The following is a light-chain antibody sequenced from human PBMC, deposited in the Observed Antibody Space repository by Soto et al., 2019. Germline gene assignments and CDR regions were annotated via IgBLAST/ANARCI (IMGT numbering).Light chain of an antibody. CDR3: SSYTSSSTWV. V-gene: IGLV2-14*01. CDR2: EVS. Sequence: QSALTQPASVSGSPGQSITISCTGTSSDIGGYNYVSWYQQHPGKAPKLMIFEVSNRPSGVSHRFSGSKSGNTAFLTISGLQAEDEADYYCSSYTSSSTWVFGGGTKLTVL. CDR1: SSDIGGYNY. J-gene: IGLJ3*02.